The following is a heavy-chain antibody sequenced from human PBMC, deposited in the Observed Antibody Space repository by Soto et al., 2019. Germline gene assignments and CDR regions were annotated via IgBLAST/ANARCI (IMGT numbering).Heavy chain of an antibody. Sequence: SVKVSCKASGGTFSSYTISWVRQAPGQGLEWMGRIIPILGIANYAQKFQGRVTITADKSTSTAYMELSSLRSEDTAVYYCARGRAGVEQLVVGWFDPWGQGTLVTVSS. D-gene: IGHD6-6*01. V-gene: IGHV1-69*02. CDR1: GGTFSSYT. CDR3: ARGRAGVEQLVVGWFDP. CDR2: IIPILGIA. J-gene: IGHJ5*02.